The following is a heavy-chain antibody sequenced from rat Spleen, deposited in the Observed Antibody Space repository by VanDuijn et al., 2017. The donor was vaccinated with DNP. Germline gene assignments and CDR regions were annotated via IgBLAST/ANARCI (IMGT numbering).Heavy chain of an antibody. J-gene: IGHJ4*01. CDR3: TTWGWLLGMAA. D-gene: IGHD1-12*03. CDR1: GFTFSAFY. CDR2: ISYDGGST. Sequence: EVQLVESGGGLVQPGRSLKLSCAASGFTFSAFYMAWVRQAPTKGLEWVASISYDGGSTYYRDSVKGRFTMSRDNAKSSLYLQMDSLRSEDTATYYCTTWGWLLGMAAWGQGISVTVSS. V-gene: IGHV5-20*01.